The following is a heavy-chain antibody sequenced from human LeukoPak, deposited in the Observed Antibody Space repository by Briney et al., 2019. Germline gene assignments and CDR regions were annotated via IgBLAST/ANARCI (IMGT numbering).Heavy chain of an antibody. CDR2: IYYSGST. CDR1: GGSISSSSYY. CDR3: ARGTHSSGYNNWFDP. J-gene: IGHJ5*02. Sequence: SETLSLTCTVSGGSISSSSYYWGWIRQPPGKGLEWIGSIYYSGSTYYNPSLKSRVTISVDTSKNQFSLKLSSVTAADTAVYYCARGTHSSGYNNWFDPWGQGTLVTVSS. D-gene: IGHD3-22*01. V-gene: IGHV4-39*02.